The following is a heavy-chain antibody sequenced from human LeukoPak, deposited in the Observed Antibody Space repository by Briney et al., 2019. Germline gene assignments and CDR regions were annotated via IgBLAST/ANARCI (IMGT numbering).Heavy chain of an antibody. CDR3: ARGRGGYCSSTSCSAGGNWFDP. V-gene: IGHV3-33*01. Sequence: GSLRLSCAASGFTFSSYGMHWVRQAPGKGLEWVAVILYDGSNKYYADSVKGRFTISRDNSKNTLYLQMNSLRAEDTAVYYCARGRGGYCSSTSCSAGGNWFDPWGQGTLVTVSS. J-gene: IGHJ5*02. CDR2: ILYDGSNK. D-gene: IGHD2-2*01. CDR1: GFTFSSYG.